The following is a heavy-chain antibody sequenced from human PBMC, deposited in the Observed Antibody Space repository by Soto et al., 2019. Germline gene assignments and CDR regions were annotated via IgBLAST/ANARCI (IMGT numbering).Heavy chain of an antibody. J-gene: IGHJ6*03. CDR1: GFTFSSYG. CDR3: ARGKMASPYYYYYYMDV. Sequence: GGSLRLSCAASGFTFSSYGMHWVRQAPGKGLEWVAVIWYDGSNKYYADSVKGRFTISRDNSKNTLYLQMNSLRAEDTAVYYCARGKMASPYYYYYYMDVWGKGTTVTVSS. D-gene: IGHD5-12*01. V-gene: IGHV3-33*01. CDR2: IWYDGSNK.